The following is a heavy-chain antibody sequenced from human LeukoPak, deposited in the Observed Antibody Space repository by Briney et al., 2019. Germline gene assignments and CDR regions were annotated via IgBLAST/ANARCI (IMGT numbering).Heavy chain of an antibody. J-gene: IGHJ6*03. V-gene: IGHV4-59*08. Sequence: PSETLSLTCTVSGRSISSNYWTCIRQPPAKRLEGIGYIQDRGTTTYSTSLKSRVTISVDTSKNQLSLKLGSVTAADTAVYYCARLTPYIVGAGPCYFYFYMDVWGKGTTVTVSS. D-gene: IGHD1-26*01. CDR3: ARLTPYIVGAGPCYFYFYMDV. CDR1: GRSISSNY. CDR2: IQDRGTT.